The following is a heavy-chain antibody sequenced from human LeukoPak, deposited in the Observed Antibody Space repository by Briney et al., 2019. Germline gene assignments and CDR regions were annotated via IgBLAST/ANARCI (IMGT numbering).Heavy chain of an antibody. CDR1: GYSFTSYW. J-gene: IGHJ3*02. D-gene: IGHD2-15*01. CDR3: ARSHLGYCSGGSCYLVKRDAFDI. V-gene: IGHV5-51*01. CDR2: IYPGDSDT. Sequence: GESLKISCKGSGYSFTSYWIGWVRQMPGKGLEWMGIIYPGDSDTRYSPSFQGQVTISADKSISTAYLQWSSLKASDTAMYYCARSHLGYCSGGSCYLVKRDAFDIWGQGTMVTVSS.